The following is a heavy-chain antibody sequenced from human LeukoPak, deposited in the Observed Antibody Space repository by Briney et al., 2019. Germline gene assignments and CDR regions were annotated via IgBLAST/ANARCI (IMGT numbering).Heavy chain of an antibody. D-gene: IGHD4-17*01. J-gene: IGHJ4*02. CDR2: ISPYKDNA. V-gene: IGHV1-18*01. CDR3: ATAQDYGEYVLGYFDY. CDR1: DYTFSTYV. Sequence: ASVKVSCKASDYTFSTYVISWVRQAPGQGPEWMGWISPYKDNAIYAQKFQGRLTMTTDTSTGTAYMELRSLTTDDTAVYYCATAQDYGEYVLGYFDYWGQGTLATVSS.